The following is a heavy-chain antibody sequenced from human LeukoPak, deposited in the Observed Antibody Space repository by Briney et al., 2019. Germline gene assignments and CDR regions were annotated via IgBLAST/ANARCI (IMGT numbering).Heavy chain of an antibody. V-gene: IGHV3-30*02. CDR1: GFTFSSYG. Sequence: GGSLRLSCAASGFTFSSYGMHWVRQAPGKGLEWVAFIRYDGSNKYYADSVKGRFTISRDNSKNTLYLQMNSLRAEDTAVYYCARVRFFNLQLASDYWGQGTLVTVSS. J-gene: IGHJ4*02. CDR2: IRYDGSNK. CDR3: ARVRFFNLQLASDY. D-gene: IGHD5-18*01.